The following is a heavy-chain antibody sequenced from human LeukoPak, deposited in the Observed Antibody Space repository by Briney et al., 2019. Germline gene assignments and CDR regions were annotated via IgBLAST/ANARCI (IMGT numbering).Heavy chain of an antibody. J-gene: IGHJ4*02. V-gene: IGHV4-39*07. CDR2: IYYSGST. CDR3: ARDIQYYYGSGSYEGY. Sequence: SETLSLTCTVSGGSINSSSYFWGWIRQPPGKGLEWIGSIYYSGSTYYNPSLKSRVTMSVDTSKNQFSLKLSYVTAADTAVYYCARDIQYYYGSGSYEGYWGQGTLVTVSS. D-gene: IGHD3-10*01. CDR1: GGSINSSSYF.